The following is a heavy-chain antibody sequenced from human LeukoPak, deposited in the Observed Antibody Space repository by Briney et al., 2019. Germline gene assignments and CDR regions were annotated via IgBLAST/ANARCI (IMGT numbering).Heavy chain of an antibody. CDR1: GGSISSGGYY. Sequence: SETLSLTCTVSGGSISSGGYYWSWIRQHPGKGLEWIGYIYYSGSTYYNPSLKSRVTISVDTSKNQFSQKLSSVTAADTAVYYCARDHNPYGDAFDIWGQGTMVTVSS. CDR3: ARDHNPYGDAFDI. J-gene: IGHJ3*02. D-gene: IGHD1-14*01. V-gene: IGHV4-31*03. CDR2: IYYSGST.